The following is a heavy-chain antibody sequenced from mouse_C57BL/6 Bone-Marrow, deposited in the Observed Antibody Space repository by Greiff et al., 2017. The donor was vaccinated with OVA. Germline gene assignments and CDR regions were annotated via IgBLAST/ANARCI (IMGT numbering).Heavy chain of an antibody. Sequence: QVQLQQPGTELVKPGASVKLSCKASGYTFTSYWMHWVKQRPGQGLEWIGNINPSNGGTNYNEKFKSKATLTVDKSSSTAYMQLSSLTSEDSAVYYCARVGNEITEKAWFAYWGQGTLVTVSA. V-gene: IGHV1-53*01. CDR1: GYTFTSYW. J-gene: IGHJ3*01. CDR2: INPSNGGT. CDR3: ARVGNEITEKAWFAY. D-gene: IGHD2-4*01.